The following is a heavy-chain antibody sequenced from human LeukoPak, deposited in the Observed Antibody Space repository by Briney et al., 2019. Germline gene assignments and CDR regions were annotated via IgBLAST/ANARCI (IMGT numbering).Heavy chain of an antibody. CDR3: ARAVVCSSTSCYQPDY. Sequence: SVKVSCKASGGTFSSYAISWVRQAPGQGLEWMGRIIRIRGIANYAQKFQGRVTITADKSTSTAYMQLSSLRSEDTAVYYCARAVVCSSTSCYQPDYWGQGTLVTVSS. D-gene: IGHD2-2*01. V-gene: IGHV1-69*04. J-gene: IGHJ4*02. CDR2: IIRIRGIA. CDR1: GGTFSSYA.